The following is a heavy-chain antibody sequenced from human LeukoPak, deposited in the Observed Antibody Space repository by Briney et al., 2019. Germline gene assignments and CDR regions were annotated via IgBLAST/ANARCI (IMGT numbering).Heavy chain of an antibody. D-gene: IGHD3-10*01. Sequence: SVTVSFKASGGTFIIYAISWVRQAPGQGLEWMGGIIPIFGTANYAQKFQGRVTITADESTSTAYMELSSLRSEDTAVYYCASLGDYYYGSGSHTSRFDYWGQGTLVTVSS. V-gene: IGHV1-69*13. CDR3: ASLGDYYYGSGSHTSRFDY. CDR1: GGTFIIYA. J-gene: IGHJ4*02. CDR2: IIPIFGTA.